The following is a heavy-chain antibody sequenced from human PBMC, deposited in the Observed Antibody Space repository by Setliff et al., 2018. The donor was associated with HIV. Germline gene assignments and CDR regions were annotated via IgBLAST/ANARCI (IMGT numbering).Heavy chain of an antibody. V-gene: IGHV4-31*03. CDR2: IYNRGSA. CDR1: GVSISSGSYY. Sequence: PSETLSLTCTVSGVSISSGSYYWSWIRQDPGKGLEWIGYIYNRGSAYYNPSLKSRVSISLDTPKNQFSLNLTSVTAADTAVYYCAKGRPRIQVWEGFDYWGQGILVTVSS. D-gene: IGHD5-18*01. J-gene: IGHJ4*02. CDR3: AKGRPRIQVWEGFDY.